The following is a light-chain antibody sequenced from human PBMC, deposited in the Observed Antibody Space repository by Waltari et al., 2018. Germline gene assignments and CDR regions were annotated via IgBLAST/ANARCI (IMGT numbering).Light chain of an antibody. V-gene: IGLV2-14*03. CDR3: ASYTSSNTLV. Sequence: QSALAQPASVSGSTGQSITISCTGTSSDVGGYTYVSWYQQYPGKVPNLLIYDVTIRPSGVSKRFSGSKSGNTASLTISGLQAEDEADYYCASYTSSNTLVFGVGTTLTVL. J-gene: IGLJ2*01. CDR1: SSDVGGYTY. CDR2: DVT.